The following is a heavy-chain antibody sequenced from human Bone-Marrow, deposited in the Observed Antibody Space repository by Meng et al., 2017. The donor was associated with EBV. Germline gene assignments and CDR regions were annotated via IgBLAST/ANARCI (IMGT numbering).Heavy chain of an antibody. V-gene: IGHV1-2*06. D-gene: IGHD2-2*01. CDR2: INLNSGGT. CDR1: GYTFTGYY. CDR3: ARLQRDCSSTSCYPFDY. Sequence: LVKCGAEVQKPVASVKVSCKASGYTFTGYYMHWVRQAPGQGLEWMGRINLNSGGTNYAQKFQGRVTMTRDTSISTAYMELSNLRSDDGAVYYCARLQRDCSSTSCYPFDYWGQGTLVTVSS. J-gene: IGHJ4*02.